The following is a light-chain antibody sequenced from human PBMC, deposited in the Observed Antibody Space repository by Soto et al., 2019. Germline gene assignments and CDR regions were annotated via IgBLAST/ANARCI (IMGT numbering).Light chain of an antibody. CDR3: QQSRSTPYT. Sequence: EIQVTQSPPSLSASVGDRVIITCRASQSISSSLNWYQQKPGKAPKVLIHAASSLQSGVPSRFSGSGSGTDFTLTISSLQREDFATYYCQQSRSTPYTFGQGTKLEIK. CDR1: QSISSS. CDR2: AAS. V-gene: IGKV1-39*01. J-gene: IGKJ2*01.